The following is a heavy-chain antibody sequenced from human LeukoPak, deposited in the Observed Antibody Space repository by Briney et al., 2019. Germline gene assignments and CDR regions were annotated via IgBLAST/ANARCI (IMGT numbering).Heavy chain of an antibody. CDR3: ARVGYYESSGYYEY. D-gene: IGHD3-22*01. V-gene: IGHV1-2*02. CDR2: INPNSGGT. J-gene: IGHJ4*02. Sequence: ASVKVSCKASGYTLTDYYMHWVRQAPGRGLEWMGWINPNSGGTNYAQKFQGRVTMTRDTSISTVYMELSRLRSDDTAVYYCARVGYYESSGYYEYWGQGTLVTVSS. CDR1: GYTLTDYY.